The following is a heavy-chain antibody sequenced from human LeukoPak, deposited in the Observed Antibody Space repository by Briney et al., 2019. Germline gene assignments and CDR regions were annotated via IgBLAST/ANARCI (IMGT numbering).Heavy chain of an antibody. D-gene: IGHD3-22*01. V-gene: IGHV3-9*01. J-gene: IGHJ4*02. CDR3: AKGDDSSGYSSFDY. Sequence: GGSLRLSCAASGFTFDDYAMHWVRQAPGKGLKWVSGISWNSGSIGYADSVKGRFTISRDNAKNSLYLQMNSLRAEDTALYYCAKGDDSSGYSSFDYWGQGTLVTVSS. CDR1: GFTFDDYA. CDR2: ISWNSGSI.